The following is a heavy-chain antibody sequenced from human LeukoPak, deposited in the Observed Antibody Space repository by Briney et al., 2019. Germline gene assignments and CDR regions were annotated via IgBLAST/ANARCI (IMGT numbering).Heavy chain of an antibody. CDR2: IIPIFGTA. V-gene: IGHV1-69*13. J-gene: IGHJ4*02. D-gene: IGHD4-11*01. CDR1: GGTFSSYA. Sequence: GASVKVSCKASGGTFSSYAISWVRQAPGQGLEWVGGIIPIFGTANYAQKFQGRVTITADESTSTAYMELSSLRSEDTAVYYCARSMTTVTTRFDYWGQGTLVTVSS. CDR3: ARSMTTVTTRFDY.